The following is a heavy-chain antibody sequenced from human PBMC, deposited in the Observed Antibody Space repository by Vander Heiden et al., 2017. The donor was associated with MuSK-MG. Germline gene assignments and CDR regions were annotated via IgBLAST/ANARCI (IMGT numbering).Heavy chain of an antibody. D-gene: IGHD6-19*01. V-gene: IGHV1-46*03. CDR2: INPSGGST. Sequence: QVQLVLSGAEVKKPGASVKVSCKASGYTFTSSYMHWVRQAPGQGLEWMGIINPSGGSTSYEQKFQGRVTMTRDTSTSTVYMELSSLRSEDTAVYYCARAPLGYSSGWYPPGDYWGQGTLVTVSS. J-gene: IGHJ4*02. CDR1: GYTFTSSY. CDR3: ARAPLGYSSGWYPPGDY.